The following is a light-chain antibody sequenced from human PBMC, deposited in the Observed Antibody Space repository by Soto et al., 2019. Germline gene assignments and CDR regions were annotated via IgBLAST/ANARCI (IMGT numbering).Light chain of an antibody. Sequence: EIVLTQSPGTLSLSPGDRATLSCRASQSFSTSYLAWYQHKPGQAPRLLIHNTFTRATGIPDRFSGSGSGTDFTLTISRLEPEDFAVYYCQQHGGSPFTFGPGTKVEIK. CDR3: QQHGGSPFT. CDR2: NTF. J-gene: IGKJ3*01. CDR1: QSFSTSY. V-gene: IGKV3-20*01.